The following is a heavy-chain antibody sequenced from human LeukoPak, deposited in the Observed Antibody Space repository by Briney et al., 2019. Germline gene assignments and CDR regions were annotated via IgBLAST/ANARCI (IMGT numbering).Heavy chain of an antibody. D-gene: IGHD3-3*01. CDR1: GFTFSSYA. CDR3: ARDRYDFWSGHRNDY. Sequence: PGGSLRLSCAASGFTFSSYAMSWVRQAPGKGLEWVSSISSSSYIYYADSVKGRFTISRDNAKNTLYLQMNSLRAEDTAVYYCARDRYDFWSGHRNDYWGQGTLVTVSS. CDR2: ISSSSYI. V-gene: IGHV3-21*01. J-gene: IGHJ4*02.